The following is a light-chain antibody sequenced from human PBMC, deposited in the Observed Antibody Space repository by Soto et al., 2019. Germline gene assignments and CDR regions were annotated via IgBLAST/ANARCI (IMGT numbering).Light chain of an antibody. J-gene: IGLJ2*01. Sequence: QSALTQPASVSGSPGQAITISCTGTSSDVGSYNLVSWYQQHPGKAPKLMIYEVSQWPSGVSNRFSGSKSGYTASLTISGRQAEYDADYYCCTYSGSTWCDVFGGGTKLTVL. V-gene: IGLV2-23*02. CDR3: CTYSGSTWCDV. CDR2: EVS. CDR1: SSDVGSYNL.